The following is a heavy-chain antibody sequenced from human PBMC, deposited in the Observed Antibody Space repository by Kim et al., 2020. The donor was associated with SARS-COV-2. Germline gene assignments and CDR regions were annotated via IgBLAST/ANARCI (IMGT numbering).Heavy chain of an antibody. CDR1: GGSFSGYY. CDR2: INHSGST. J-gene: IGHJ4*01. CDR3: ARMMGIAAAGTVRYFDY. V-gene: IGHV4-34*01. Sequence: SETLSLTCAVYGGSFSGYYWSWIRQPPGKGLEWIGEINHSGSTNYNPSLKSRVTISVDTSKNQFSLKLSSVTAADTAVYYCARMMGIAAAGTVRYFDYWG. D-gene: IGHD6-13*01.